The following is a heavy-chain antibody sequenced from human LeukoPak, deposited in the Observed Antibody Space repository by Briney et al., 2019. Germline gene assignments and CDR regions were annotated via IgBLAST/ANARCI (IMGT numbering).Heavy chain of an antibody. J-gene: IGHJ4*01. V-gene: IGHV4-59*08. CDR2: VYDTGDT. CDR1: GASITRTY. Sequence: SETLSLTCTVSGASITRTYWSWIRQPPGRGLESVGYVYDTGDTSYNPSLRSRVTMSLDTSKNQFFLTLTSVTAADTAIYYCARRATSGNYQMLHFDSWGQGVLVAVSS. CDR3: ARRATSGNYQMLHFDS. D-gene: IGHD2-2*01.